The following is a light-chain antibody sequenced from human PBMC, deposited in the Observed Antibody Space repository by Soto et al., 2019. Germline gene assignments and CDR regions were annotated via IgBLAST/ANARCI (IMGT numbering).Light chain of an antibody. Sequence: DIQMTQSPSSLSASVGDRVTITCRASQSVGRFLNWYQQKPGKAPTVLINVASTLRSGVPSRFSGSGSGTDFNLTISSLQPDDFATYYCQQYNSYWTFGQGTKVDI. CDR1: QSVGRF. J-gene: IGKJ1*01. V-gene: IGKV1-5*01. CDR3: QQYNSYWT. CDR2: VAS.